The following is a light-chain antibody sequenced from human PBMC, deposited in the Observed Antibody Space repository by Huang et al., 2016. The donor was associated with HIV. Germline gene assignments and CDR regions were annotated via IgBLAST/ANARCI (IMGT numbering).Light chain of an antibody. CDR3: QQRSAWPRT. Sequence: EIVLTQSPATLSLSPGESATLSCRTSQSIVNYLAWYQQRPGQAPRLLIYDASNRATGVSARFSGSGSETDFALTISNLEPEDFAVYYCQQRSAWPRTFGQGTKLEI. V-gene: IGKV3-11*01. J-gene: IGKJ2*01. CDR2: DAS. CDR1: QSIVNY.